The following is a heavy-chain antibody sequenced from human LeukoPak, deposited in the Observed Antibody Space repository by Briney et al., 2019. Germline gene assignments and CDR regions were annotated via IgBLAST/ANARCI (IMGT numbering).Heavy chain of an antibody. Sequence: GGSLRLSCAASGFTFSSYWMHWVRQAPGKGLVWVSRVNPQGSDTSYTDSVQGRFTISRDNSKNTLYLQMISLRAEDTAVYYCAKDQGDSVWGSFDYWGQGTLVTVSS. CDR1: GFTFSSYW. J-gene: IGHJ4*02. CDR3: AKDQGDSVWGSFDY. CDR2: VNPQGSDT. V-gene: IGHV3-74*01. D-gene: IGHD3-16*01.